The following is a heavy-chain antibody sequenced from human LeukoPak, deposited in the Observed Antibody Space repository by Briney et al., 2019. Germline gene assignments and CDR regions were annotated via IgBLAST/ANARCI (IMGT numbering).Heavy chain of an antibody. Sequence: PGGSLRLSCAASGSTFSSYGMSWVRQAPGKGLEWVASINQDGSAIYYVDSVKGRFTLSRDNAKNSLYLQMNSLRVEDTAVYYCARNDYEAPFDHWGQGTLVTVSS. CDR3: ARNDYEAPFDH. J-gene: IGHJ4*02. CDR2: INQDGSAI. CDR1: GSTFSSYG. V-gene: IGHV3-7*01. D-gene: IGHD4-17*01.